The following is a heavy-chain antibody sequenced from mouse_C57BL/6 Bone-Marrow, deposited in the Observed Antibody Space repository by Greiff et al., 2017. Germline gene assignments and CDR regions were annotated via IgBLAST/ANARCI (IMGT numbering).Heavy chain of an antibody. CDR1: GFNIKDDY. CDR3: TTERNYFDD. J-gene: IGHJ2*01. V-gene: IGHV14-4*01. CDR2: IDPENGDT. Sequence: VQLQQSGAELVRPGASVKLSCTASGFNIKDDYMHWVKQRPEQGLEWIGWIDPENGDTEYASKFQGKATITADTSSNTAYLQLSSLTSEDTAVYYCTTERNYFDDWGQGTTLTVSS.